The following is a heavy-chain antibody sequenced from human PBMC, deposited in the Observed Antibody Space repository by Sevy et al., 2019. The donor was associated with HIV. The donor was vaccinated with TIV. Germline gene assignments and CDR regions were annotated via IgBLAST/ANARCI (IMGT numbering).Heavy chain of an antibody. Sequence: GGSLRLSCAASGFTFSSFAMGWVRQAPGKGLDWISVISGTGDHTYYADSVKGRFTISRDNSKNTMLLQMNSLRAEDTAIFYCAKKMGGGSGMAFLVDYWGQGTLVTVSS. CDR1: GFTFSSFA. CDR3: AKKMGGGSGMAFLVDY. V-gene: IGHV3-23*01. CDR2: ISGTGDHT. J-gene: IGHJ4*02. D-gene: IGHD5-18*01.